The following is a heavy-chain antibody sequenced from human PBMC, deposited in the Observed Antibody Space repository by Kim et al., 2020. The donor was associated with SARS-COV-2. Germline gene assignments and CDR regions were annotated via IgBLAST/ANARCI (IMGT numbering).Heavy chain of an antibody. Sequence: YAQKFQGRVTITADESTSTAYMELSSLRSEDTAVYYCARGKTTVVTPFDYWGQGTLVTVSS. CDR3: ARGKTTVVTPFDY. V-gene: IGHV1-69*01. J-gene: IGHJ4*02. D-gene: IGHD4-17*01.